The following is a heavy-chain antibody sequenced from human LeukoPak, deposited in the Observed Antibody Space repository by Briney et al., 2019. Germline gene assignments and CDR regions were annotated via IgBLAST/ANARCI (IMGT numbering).Heavy chain of an antibody. J-gene: IGHJ4*02. CDR2: IGSTPGHI. D-gene: IGHD3-10*01. CDR1: GFPFSSYS. V-gene: IGHV3-21*01. Sequence: GESLRLSCAASGFPFSSYSMNWVRQAPGKGLEWVSSIGSTPGHIYYADSVRGRFTISRDNAKNSLYLQMNSLRAEDTAVYYCARGRLMGSGLPAIDYWGQGTLVTVSS. CDR3: ARGRLMGSGLPAIDY.